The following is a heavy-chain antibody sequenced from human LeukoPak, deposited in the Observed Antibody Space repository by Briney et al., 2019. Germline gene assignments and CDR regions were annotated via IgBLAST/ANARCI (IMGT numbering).Heavy chain of an antibody. D-gene: IGHD1-26*01. Sequence: SETLSLTCTVSGGSISSSSYYWGWIRQPPGKGLEWIGSIYYDGSTYFNPSLKTRVTISVDTSRNQFSLRLSSVTAADTAVYSCARRATSGWFDPWGLGTLVTVSS. CDR3: ARRATSGWFDP. CDR2: IYYDGST. CDR1: GGSISSSSYY. V-gene: IGHV4-39*01. J-gene: IGHJ5*02.